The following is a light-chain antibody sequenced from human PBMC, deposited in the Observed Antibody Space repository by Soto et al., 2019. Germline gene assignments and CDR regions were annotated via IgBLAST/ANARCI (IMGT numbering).Light chain of an antibody. CDR3: AAWDDSLNGRV. CDR2: GNN. Sequence: QSVLTQPPSASGTPGQRGTISYSGSSSNIGSNTVNWYRQLPGTAPKLLIYGNNQRPSGVPDRFSGSKSGTSASLAISGLQSEDETDYYCAAWDDSLNGRVFGGGTKLTVL. CDR1: SSNIGSNT. J-gene: IGLJ2*01. V-gene: IGLV1-44*01.